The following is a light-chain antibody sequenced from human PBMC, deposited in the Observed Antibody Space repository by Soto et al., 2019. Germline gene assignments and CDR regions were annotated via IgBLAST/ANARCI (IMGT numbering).Light chain of an antibody. CDR1: QSVTSTY. V-gene: IGKV3-20*01. J-gene: IGKJ1*01. Sequence: TQSPGTLSLSPGERATLSCRAVQSVTSTYMAWYQQKPGQAPRLLIYATSFRATGIPDRFRGSGSGTDFTFTISSLEPEDSAVYYCQDSSTSPWPFGQGTKVEIK. CDR2: ATS. CDR3: QDSSTSPWP.